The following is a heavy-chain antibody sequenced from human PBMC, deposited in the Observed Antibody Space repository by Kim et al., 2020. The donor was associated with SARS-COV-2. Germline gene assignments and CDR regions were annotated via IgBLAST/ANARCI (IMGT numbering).Heavy chain of an antibody. V-gene: IGHV3-21*01. Sequence: GGSLRLSCAASGFTFSSYSMNWVRQAPGKGLEWVSSISSSSSYIYYADSVKGRFTISRDNAKNSLYLQMNSLRAEDTAVYYCARNIAAAFYYYYYYGMDVWGQGTTVTVSS. CDR2: ISSSSSYI. CDR1: GFTFSSYS. D-gene: IGHD6-13*01. CDR3: ARNIAAAFYYYYYYGMDV. J-gene: IGHJ6*02.